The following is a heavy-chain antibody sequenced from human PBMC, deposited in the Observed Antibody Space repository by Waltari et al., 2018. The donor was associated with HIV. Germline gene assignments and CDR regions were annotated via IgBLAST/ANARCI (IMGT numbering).Heavy chain of an antibody. CDR3: ARAGTYYYDSSGYSFDY. V-gene: IGHV4-39*07. D-gene: IGHD3-22*01. Sequence: QLQLQESGPGLVKPSETLSLTCTVSGGSISSSSYYWGWFRQPPGKGLEWIGSIYYSGSTYYNPSLKSRVTISVDTSKNQFSLKLSSVTAADTAVYYCARAGTYYYDSSGYSFDYWGQGTLVTVSS. CDR1: GGSISSSSYY. J-gene: IGHJ4*02. CDR2: IYYSGST.